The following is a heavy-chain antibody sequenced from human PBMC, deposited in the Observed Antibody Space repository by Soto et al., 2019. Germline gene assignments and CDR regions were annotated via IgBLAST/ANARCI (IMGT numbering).Heavy chain of an antibody. V-gene: IGHV2-5*01. J-gene: IGHJ5*02. Sequence: EAGPTLVNPTQTLTLTCTFSGFSLSTSGVGVGWIRQPPGKALEWLALISWNDDKRYSPSLKSRLTITKYTSKNQVVLAMTNMDPVDTATYYCAHRQHAGFTMVRGVQWFDPWGQGTLVTVSS. D-gene: IGHD3-10*01. CDR2: ISWNDDK. CDR3: AHRQHAGFTMVRGVQWFDP. CDR1: GFSLSTSGVG.